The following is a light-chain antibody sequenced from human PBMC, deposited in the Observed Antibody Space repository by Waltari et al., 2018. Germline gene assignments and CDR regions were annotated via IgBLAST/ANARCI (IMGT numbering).Light chain of an antibody. V-gene: IGKV3-15*01. CDR1: QSVSSR. CDR3: QQYDNWPPR. Sequence: EIVLTQSPATLSVSRGESATLSCRASQSVSSRLAWYQQKPDRAPRLLIFGASTRATGIPARFSGSGSGTDFTLTISSLQSEDFAVYYCQQYDNWPPRFGQGTKVEIK. CDR2: GAS. J-gene: IGKJ1*01.